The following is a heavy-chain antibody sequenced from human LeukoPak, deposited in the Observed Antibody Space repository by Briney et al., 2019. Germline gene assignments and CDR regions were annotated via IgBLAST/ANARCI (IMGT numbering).Heavy chain of an antibody. D-gene: IGHD3-10*01. CDR3: ARHRPAYGSGPPDY. V-gene: IGHV4-4*09. J-gene: IGHJ4*02. CDR2: IYTSGST. CDR1: GGSISSYY. Sequence: PSETLSLTCTVSGGSISSYYWSWIRQPPGKGLEWIGYIYTSGSTNYNPSLESRVTISVDTSKNQFSLKLSSVTAADTAVYYCARHRPAYGSGPPDYWGQGTLVTVSS.